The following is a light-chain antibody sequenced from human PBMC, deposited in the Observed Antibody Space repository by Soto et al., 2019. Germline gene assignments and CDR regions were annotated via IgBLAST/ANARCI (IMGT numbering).Light chain of an antibody. V-gene: IGKV3-15*01. Sequence: DIVLTQSPATLSVAPGERVTFSCRASQGVSRKLACYQHKPGQAPRLLIAGASTGATSIPARFSGSGSGTEFTLTISILQSEYFAVYYCQQYNNWFTFGGGTKVDI. CDR1: QGVSRK. CDR2: GAS. J-gene: IGKJ4*01. CDR3: QQYNNWFT.